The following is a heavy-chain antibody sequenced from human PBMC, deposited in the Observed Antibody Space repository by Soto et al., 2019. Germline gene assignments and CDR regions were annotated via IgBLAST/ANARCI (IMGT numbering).Heavy chain of an antibody. CDR1: GYTFTTYG. CDR2: ISAHSGNT. CDR3: ARVVKAGDYGDYGRYYFDS. V-gene: IGHV1-18*04. D-gene: IGHD4-17*01. Sequence: QVQLVQSGAEVKKPGASVKVSCKASGYTFTTYGITWVRQAPGQGLEWMGWISAHSGNTNYAQKLQGRLTVTTDNSTNTAYMELRSLRSDDTAVYYCARVVKAGDYGDYGRYYFDSWGHGTLVTVSS. J-gene: IGHJ4*01.